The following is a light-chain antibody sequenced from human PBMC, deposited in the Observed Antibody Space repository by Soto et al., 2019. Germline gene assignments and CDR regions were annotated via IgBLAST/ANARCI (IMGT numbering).Light chain of an antibody. CDR2: DVS. J-gene: IGLJ1*01. CDR1: SSDVGGYNY. Sequence: QSALTQPRSVSGSPGQSVTISCTGTSSDVGGYNYVSWYQQHPGKAPKVMIYDVSERPSGVPDRFSGSKSGNTASLTISGLQAADDADYYCCSYAGSPRYVFGTGTKLTVL. CDR3: CSYAGSPRYV. V-gene: IGLV2-11*01.